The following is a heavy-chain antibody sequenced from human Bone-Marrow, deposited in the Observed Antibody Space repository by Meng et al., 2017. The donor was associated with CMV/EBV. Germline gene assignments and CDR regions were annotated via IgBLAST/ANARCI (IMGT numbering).Heavy chain of an antibody. J-gene: IGHJ6*02. CDR2: INHSGST. CDR1: GGSISRSSYY. D-gene: IGHD6-6*01. Sequence: SETLSLTCTVSGGSISRSSYYWGWIRQPPGKGLEWIGEINHSGSTNYNPSLKSRVTISVDTSKNQFSLKLSSVTAADTAVYYCARGARLAVWGQGTTVTVSS. V-gene: IGHV4-39*07. CDR3: ARGARLAV.